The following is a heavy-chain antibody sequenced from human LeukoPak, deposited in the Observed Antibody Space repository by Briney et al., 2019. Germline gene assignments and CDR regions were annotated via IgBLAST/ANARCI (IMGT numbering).Heavy chain of an antibody. J-gene: IGHJ5*02. CDR2: IYHSGST. V-gene: IGHV4-4*02. CDR3: AREARPWGGWFDP. D-gene: IGHD6-6*01. Sequence: SGTLSLTCAVSGGSISSSNWWSWVRQPPGKGLEWIGEIYHSGSTNYNPSLKSRVTISVDTSKNQFSLTVSSVTAADTAVYYCAREARPWGGWFDPWGQGTLVTVSS. CDR1: GGSISSSNW.